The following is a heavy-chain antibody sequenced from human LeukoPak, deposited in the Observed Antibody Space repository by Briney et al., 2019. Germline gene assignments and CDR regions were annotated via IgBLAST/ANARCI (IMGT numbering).Heavy chain of an antibody. Sequence: PGESLKVSCRGSGYSFNTYWIGWVRQMPGKGLEWMGIIYPGDSDTRYSPSFQGQVTMSADKSINTAYLQWSSLKASDTAMYYCARRQGCSSTSCPPDYWGQGTLVTVSS. CDR3: ARRQGCSSTSCPPDY. CDR1: GYSFNTYW. D-gene: IGHD2-2*01. V-gene: IGHV5-51*01. J-gene: IGHJ4*02. CDR2: IYPGDSDT.